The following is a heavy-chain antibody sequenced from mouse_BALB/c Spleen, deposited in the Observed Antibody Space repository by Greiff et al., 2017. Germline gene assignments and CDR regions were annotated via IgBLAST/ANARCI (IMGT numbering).Heavy chain of an antibody. V-gene: IGHV2-9*02. Sequence: VKLQESGPGLVAPSQSLSITCTVSGFSLTSYGVHWVRQPPGKGLEWLGVIWAGGSTNYNSALMSRLSISKDNSKSQVFLKMNSLQTDDTAMYYCARYGSSPYWYFDVWGAGTTVTVSS. J-gene: IGHJ1*01. CDR3: ARYGSSPYWYFDV. CDR1: GFSLTSYG. D-gene: IGHD1-1*01. CDR2: IWAGGST.